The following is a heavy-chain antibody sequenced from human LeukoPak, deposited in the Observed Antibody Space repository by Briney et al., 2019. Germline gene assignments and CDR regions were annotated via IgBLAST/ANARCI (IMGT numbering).Heavy chain of an antibody. Sequence: GGSLRLSCAASGFTFSSYSMNWVRQAPGKGLEWVANIKQDGSEKYYVDSVKGRFTISRDNAKNSLYLQMNGLRAEDTAVYYCASPNHDYGDYLRLDIWGQGTMVTVSS. D-gene: IGHD4-17*01. CDR1: GFTFSSYS. J-gene: IGHJ3*02. CDR2: IKQDGSEK. CDR3: ASPNHDYGDYLRLDI. V-gene: IGHV3-7*01.